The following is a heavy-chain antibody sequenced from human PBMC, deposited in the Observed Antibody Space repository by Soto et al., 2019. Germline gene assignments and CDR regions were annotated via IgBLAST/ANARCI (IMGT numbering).Heavy chain of an antibody. CDR2: ISYDGSNK. V-gene: IGHV3-30-3*01. CDR1: GFTFSSYA. J-gene: IGHJ4*02. D-gene: IGHD2-21*02. Sequence: QVQLVESGGGVVQPGRSLRLSCAASGFTFSSYAMHWVRQAPGKGLEWVAVISYDGSNKYYADSVKVRFTISRDNSKNTLYLQMNSLRAEDTAVYYCARGDVVVTAIHWLDYWGQGTLVTVSS. CDR3: ARGDVVVTAIHWLDY.